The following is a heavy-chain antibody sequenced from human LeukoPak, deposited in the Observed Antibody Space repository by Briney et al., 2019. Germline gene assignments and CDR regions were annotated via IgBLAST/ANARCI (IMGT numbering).Heavy chain of an antibody. Sequence: GGSPRLSCAASGFTFSSYWMGWVRQAPGKGLEWVASINQDGSEKYYVDSVKGRFTTSRDNAKTSLYLQINSLRAEDTAIFYCARDTYGGFDYWGQGTLVTVSS. V-gene: IGHV3-7*01. CDR3: ARDTYGGFDY. CDR2: INQDGSEK. CDR1: GFTFSSYW. D-gene: IGHD4-23*01. J-gene: IGHJ4*02.